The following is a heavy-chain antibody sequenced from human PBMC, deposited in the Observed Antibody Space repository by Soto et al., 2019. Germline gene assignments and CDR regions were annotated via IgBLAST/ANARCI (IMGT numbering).Heavy chain of an antibody. D-gene: IGHD2-2*01. CDR2: IYHSGTT. J-gene: IGHJ5*02. V-gene: IGHV4-4*02. CDR3: ERVRGNQLLGWFDP. Sequence: SETLSLTCAVSGGSISSINWWRWVRQPPGTGLEWIGYIYHSGTTYYNPSLKSRVTISVDTSKNQFSLKLTSVTAADTAVYYCERVRGNQLLGWFDPWGQGTLVTVSS. CDR1: GGSISSINW.